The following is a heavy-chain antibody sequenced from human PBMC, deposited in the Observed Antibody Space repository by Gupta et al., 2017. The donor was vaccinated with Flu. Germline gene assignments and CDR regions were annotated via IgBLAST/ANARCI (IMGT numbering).Heavy chain of an antibody. Sequence: QVQLVESGGGVVQTGRSLRLSCVTSGFIFSTYGMNWVRQAPGKGLEWVAVTYHDGSDKYYADSVEGRFTISRDNSKNTLYLDMNSLRAEDTAVYYCARDSDYYMDVWGKGTTVTVSS. V-gene: IGHV3-33*01. CDR2: TYHDGSDK. CDR3: ARDSDYYMDV. CDR1: GFIFSTYG. J-gene: IGHJ6*03.